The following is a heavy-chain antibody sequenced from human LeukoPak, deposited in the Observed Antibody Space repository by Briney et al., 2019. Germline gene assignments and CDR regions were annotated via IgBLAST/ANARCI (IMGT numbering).Heavy chain of an antibody. CDR1: GYSISSGYY. CDR3: ARVPLAYGGTSGRVY. V-gene: IGHV4-38-2*02. CDR2: IYHSGST. J-gene: IGHJ4*02. Sequence: SETLSLTCTVSGYSISSGYYWGWIRQPPGKGLEWIGSIYHSGSTYYNPSLKSRVTISVDTSKNQFSLKLSSVTAADTAVYYCARVPLAYGGTSGRVYWGQGTLVTVSS. D-gene: IGHD4-23*01.